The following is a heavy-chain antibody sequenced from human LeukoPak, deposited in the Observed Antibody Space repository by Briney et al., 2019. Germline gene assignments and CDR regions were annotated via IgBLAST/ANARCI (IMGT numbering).Heavy chain of an antibody. D-gene: IGHD6-6*01. CDR2: IYHSGST. CDR3: AQVVPGYYFDY. CDR1: GGSISSSNW. J-gene: IGHJ4*02. Sequence: GTLSLTCAVSGGSISSSNWWSWVRQPPGKGLEWIGEIYHSGSTNYNPSLKSRVTISVDTSKNQFSLKLGSVTAADTAVYYCAQVVPGYYFDYWGQGTLVTVSS. V-gene: IGHV4-4*02.